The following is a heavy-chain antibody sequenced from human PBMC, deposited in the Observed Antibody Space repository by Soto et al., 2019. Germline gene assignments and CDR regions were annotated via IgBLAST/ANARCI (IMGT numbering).Heavy chain of an antibody. CDR1: GFTFSSYF. V-gene: IGHV3-64D*06. D-gene: IGHD1-26*01. CDR3: VKPGSYSYYFDY. Sequence: PGGSLRLSCSASGFTFSSYFMHWVRQTPGKRLEYVSSTESNGDKTYYADSVKGRFSISRDNSKNTLYLQMSSLRTDDTAVYYCVKPGSYSYYFDYWGQGTLVTVSS. CDR2: TESNGDKT. J-gene: IGHJ4*02.